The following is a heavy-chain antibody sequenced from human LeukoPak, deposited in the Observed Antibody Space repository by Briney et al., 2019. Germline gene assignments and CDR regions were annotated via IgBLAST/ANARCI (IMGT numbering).Heavy chain of an antibody. J-gene: IGHJ4*02. CDR1: GYTFTSYY. D-gene: IGHD3-10*01. Sequence: GASVKVSCKASGYTFTSYYMHWVRQAPGKGLEWMGGFDPEDGETIYAQKFQGRVTMTEDTSTDTAYMELSSLRSEDTAVYYCATGSGSGSYQNLLFDYWGQGTLVTVSS. V-gene: IGHV1-24*01. CDR3: ATGSGSGSYQNLLFDY. CDR2: FDPEDGET.